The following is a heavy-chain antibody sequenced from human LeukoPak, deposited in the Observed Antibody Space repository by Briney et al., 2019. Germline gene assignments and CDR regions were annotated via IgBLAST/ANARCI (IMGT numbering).Heavy chain of an antibody. CDR2: IWSDGTNT. J-gene: IGHJ4*02. D-gene: IGHD4-11*01. CDR3: ARDAQRGFDYSNSLRY. CDR1: GFTFGHYG. Sequence: GGSLRLSCAAAGFTFGHYGMHWVRQAPGKGLEWVAVIWSDGTNTYYAASVKGRFTISRDDSDKTVYLQMNSLRPEDTGVYYCARDAQRGFDYSNSLRYWGQGTPVAVST. V-gene: IGHV3-33*01.